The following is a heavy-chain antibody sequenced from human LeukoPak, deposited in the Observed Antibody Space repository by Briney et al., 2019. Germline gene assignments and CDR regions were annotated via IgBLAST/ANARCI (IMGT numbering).Heavy chain of an antibody. CDR1: GFTFSSYS. D-gene: IGHD6-13*01. CDR2: ISSSSSYI. V-gene: IGHV3-21*01. Sequence: PGGSLRLSCAASGFTFSSYSMNWVRQAPGKGLEWVSSISSSSSYIYYADSVKGRFTISRDNAKNSLYLQMNSLRAEDTAVYYSARVGQQQLSFDYWGQGTLVTVSS. J-gene: IGHJ4*02. CDR3: ARVGQQQLSFDY.